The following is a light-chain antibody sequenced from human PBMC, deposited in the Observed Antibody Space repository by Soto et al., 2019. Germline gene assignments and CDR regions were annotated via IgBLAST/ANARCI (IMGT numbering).Light chain of an antibody. CDR2: DVS. V-gene: IGLV2-14*03. CDR3: SSYIPNNSTYV. Sequence: QSALTQPASVSGSPGQSITISCTGTSSDVGGYNYVSWYQHHPGKAPKRMIHDVSNRPSGVSNRFSGSKSGNMASLTISGLQAEDEADYYCSSYIPNNSTYVFGTGTKVTVL. CDR1: SSDVGGYNY. J-gene: IGLJ1*01.